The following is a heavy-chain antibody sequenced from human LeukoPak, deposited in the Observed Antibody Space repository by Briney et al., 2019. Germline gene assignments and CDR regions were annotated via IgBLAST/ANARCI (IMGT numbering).Heavy chain of an antibody. CDR3: ARDNFSRGGAAAPYYYYMDV. V-gene: IGHV3-48*03. D-gene: IGHD6-13*01. CDR1: GFTFSSYE. CDR2: ISSSGSTI. J-gene: IGHJ6*03. Sequence: GGSLRLSCAASGFTFSSYEMNWVRQAPGKGLEWVSYISSSGSTIYYADSVKGRFTISRDNSKNTLYLQMNSLRAEDTAVYYCARDNFSRGGAAAPYYYYMDVWGKGTTVTVSS.